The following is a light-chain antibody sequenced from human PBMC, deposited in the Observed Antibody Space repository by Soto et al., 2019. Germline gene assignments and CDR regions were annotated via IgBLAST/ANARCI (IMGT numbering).Light chain of an antibody. V-gene: IGKV3-11*01. J-gene: IGKJ1*01. Sequence: EIVLTQSPGTLSLSPGERATLSCRASQSVRSTYLAWYQQKPGQAPRLLIYDASNRATGIPARFSGSGSGTDFTLTISSLEPEDFAVYYCQQRSNWPPWTFGQGTKVDVK. CDR3: QQRSNWPPWT. CDR2: DAS. CDR1: QSVRSTY.